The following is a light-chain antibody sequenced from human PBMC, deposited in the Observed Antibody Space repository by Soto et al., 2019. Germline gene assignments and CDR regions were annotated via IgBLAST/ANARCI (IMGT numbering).Light chain of an antibody. Sequence: DIQMTQSPTSLSAAVGDRVTITCLASQGIRNYVAWYQQIPGKAPKLLIYAASTLQSGVPSRFSGSGSGTDFTLTINGLQPEDVAPYSCQKYSSVPVFGPGTKVEIK. CDR2: AAS. CDR3: QKYSSVPV. V-gene: IGKV1-27*01. J-gene: IGKJ3*01. CDR1: QGIRNY.